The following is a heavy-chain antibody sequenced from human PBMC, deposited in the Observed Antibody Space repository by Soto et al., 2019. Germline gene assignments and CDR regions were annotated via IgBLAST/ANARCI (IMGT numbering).Heavy chain of an antibody. CDR1: GFTSGSYW. Sequence: EVQLVESGGALVQPWGFLRLSCEASGFTSGSYWMAWVRQAPGKGLEWVANIQQDGRERHYGDSVKGRFTISRDNAKNSLYLEMNSLRAEDTAFYYCVREGRLLGAFDIWGQGTMVTVSS. V-gene: IGHV3-7*03. CDR3: VREGRLLGAFDI. D-gene: IGHD3-10*01. CDR2: IQQDGRER. J-gene: IGHJ3*02.